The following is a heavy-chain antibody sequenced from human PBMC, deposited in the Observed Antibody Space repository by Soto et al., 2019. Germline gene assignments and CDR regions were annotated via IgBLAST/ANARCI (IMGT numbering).Heavy chain of an antibody. Sequence: SETLSLTCTVSGGSISSSSYYWGWIRQPPGKGLEWIGSIYYSGSTYYNPSLKSRVTISVDTSKNQFSLKLSSVTAADTAVYYCARCMDSLYYFDYWGQGTLVTVSS. CDR2: IYYSGST. J-gene: IGHJ4*02. CDR1: GGSISSSSYY. V-gene: IGHV4-39*07. D-gene: IGHD2-8*01. CDR3: ARCMDSLYYFDY.